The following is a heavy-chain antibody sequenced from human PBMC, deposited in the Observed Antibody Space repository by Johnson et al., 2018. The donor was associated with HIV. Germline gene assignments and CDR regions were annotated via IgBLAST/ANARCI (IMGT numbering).Heavy chain of an antibody. CDR2: ISSSGSTI. D-gene: IGHD3-10*01. CDR3: AKDEQNYYGSGSYYDAFDI. Sequence: VQLVESGGGLVKPGGSLRLSCAASGFTFSDYYMSWIRQAPGKGLEWVSYISSSGSTIYYADSVKGRFTISRDNSKNTLYLQMNSLRAEDTAVYYCAKDEQNYYGSGSYYDAFDIWGQGTMVTVSS. CDR1: GFTFSDYY. J-gene: IGHJ3*02. V-gene: IGHV3-11*04.